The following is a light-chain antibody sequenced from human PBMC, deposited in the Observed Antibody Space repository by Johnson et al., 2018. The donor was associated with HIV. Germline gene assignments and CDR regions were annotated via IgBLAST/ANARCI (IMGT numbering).Light chain of an antibody. CDR1: ISNIGNNY. J-gene: IGLJ1*01. Sequence: QSVLTQPPSVSAAPGQKVTISCSGSISNIGNNYVSWYQQLPGTAPKLLIYDNNKRPSGIPDRFSGSKSGTSAALGITGLQTGDEADYYCATWESRLSAGVANYVFVTGTKVTVL. CDR2: DNN. V-gene: IGLV1-51*01. CDR3: ATWESRLSAGVANYV.